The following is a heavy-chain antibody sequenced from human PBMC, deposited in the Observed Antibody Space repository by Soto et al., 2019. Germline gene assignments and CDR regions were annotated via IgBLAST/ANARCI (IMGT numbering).Heavy chain of an antibody. CDR2: IWYDGSNK. CDR3: ARDPPGEGIGASWAYYYYGMDV. D-gene: IGHD7-27*01. V-gene: IGHV3-33*01. J-gene: IGHJ6*02. Sequence: PGGSLRLSCAASGFTFSSYGMHWVRQAPGKGLEWVAVIWYDGSNKYYADSVKGRFTISRDNSKNTLYLQMNSLRAEDTAVYYCARDPPGEGIGASWAYYYYGMDVWGQGTTVTVSS. CDR1: GFTFSSYG.